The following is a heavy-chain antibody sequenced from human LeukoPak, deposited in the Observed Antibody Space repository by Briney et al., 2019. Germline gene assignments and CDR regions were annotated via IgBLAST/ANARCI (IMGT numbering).Heavy chain of an antibody. V-gene: IGHV3-48*02. D-gene: IGHD2-15*01. Sequence: RGSLRLSCAASGFTFSSYAMSWVRQAPGKGLEWVSYISVSTSTISYADSVKGRFTISRDNAKNSLYLQMNSLRDEDTAVYFCARDKDYSFDYWGQGTLVTVSS. CDR3: ARDKDYSFDY. J-gene: IGHJ4*02. CDR1: GFTFSSYA. CDR2: ISVSTSTI.